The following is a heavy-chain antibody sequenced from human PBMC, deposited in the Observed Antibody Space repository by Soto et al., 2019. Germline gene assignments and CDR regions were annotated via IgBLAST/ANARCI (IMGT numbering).Heavy chain of an antibody. J-gene: IGHJ4*02. CDR2: IYYSGST. D-gene: IGHD3-10*01. CDR3: ARGEAMVRGVISPFDY. CDR1: GGSISSGGYY. Sequence: PSETLSLTCTVSGGSISSGGYYWSWIRQHPGKGLEWIGYIYYSGSTYYNPSLKSRVTISVDTSKNQFSLKLSSVTAADTAVYYCARGEAMVRGVISPFDYWGQGTLVTVSS. V-gene: IGHV4-31*03.